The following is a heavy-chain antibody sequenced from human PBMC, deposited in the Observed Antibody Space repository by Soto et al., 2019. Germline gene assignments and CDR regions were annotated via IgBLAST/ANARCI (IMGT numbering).Heavy chain of an antibody. V-gene: IGHV4-38-2*01. CDR2: IYHGLST. CDR1: VYSISSGYY. J-gene: IGHJ5*02. Sequence: NPSERLSLTCAVSVYSISSGYYWGCLRQPPGKGLEWIGSIYHGLSTYYNPSLNSRVTLSIDMTNNHVSLILNSVTAADTAVYYCARVGPWVPYYYDSSPYTFENWFDPWGQGTLVTVSS. D-gene: IGHD3-22*01. CDR3: ARVGPWVPYYYDSSPYTFENWFDP.